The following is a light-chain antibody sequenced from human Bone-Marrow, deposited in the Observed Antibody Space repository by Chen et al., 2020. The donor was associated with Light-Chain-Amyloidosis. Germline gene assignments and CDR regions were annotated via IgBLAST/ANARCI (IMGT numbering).Light chain of an antibody. V-gene: IGLV3-21*02. CDR3: QVWDRSSDRPV. Sequence: SYVLTQPSSVSVAQGQTATIAWGGNNMGSTSVHWYQQTPGRAPLLVVYDDSERPPGIPARLSGSNSGNTATLTISRVEAVDEADYSCQVWDRSSDRPVFGGGTKLTVL. CDR1: NMGSTS. J-gene: IGLJ3*02. CDR2: DDS.